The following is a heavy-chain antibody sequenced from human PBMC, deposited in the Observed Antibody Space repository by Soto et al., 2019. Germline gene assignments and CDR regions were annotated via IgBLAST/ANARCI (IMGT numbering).Heavy chain of an antibody. J-gene: IGHJ5*02. CDR1: GFTLRSYG. D-gene: IGHD2-21*02. Sequence: QAQLVESGGGVVQPGESLRLSCAASGFTLRSYGVHWVRQAPGKGLEWVAVIWFDGSKTYYGDSVRGRFIASRDNAKNTVYLQMNGLTAEDTAVYYCVRDSVSLFSCGGDCNSLDAWGRGSLVSVSS. V-gene: IGHV3-33*01. CDR2: IWFDGSKT. CDR3: VRDSVSLFSCGGDCNSLDA.